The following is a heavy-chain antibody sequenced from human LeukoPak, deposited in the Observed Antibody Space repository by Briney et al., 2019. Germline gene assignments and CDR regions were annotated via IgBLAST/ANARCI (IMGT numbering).Heavy chain of an antibody. Sequence: PSETLSLTCSVSGDSITSSSYYWAWIRQPPERGLEWIGSVYYTGGTNYSPSLKSRVTMSVDTSKSQFSLMLSSVTAADTAVYYCARHGGTRIALIEVYYFDSWGQGTLVTVSS. V-gene: IGHV4-39*01. D-gene: IGHD1-26*01. CDR3: ARHGGTRIALIEVYYFDS. CDR2: VYYTGGT. J-gene: IGHJ4*02. CDR1: GDSITSSSYY.